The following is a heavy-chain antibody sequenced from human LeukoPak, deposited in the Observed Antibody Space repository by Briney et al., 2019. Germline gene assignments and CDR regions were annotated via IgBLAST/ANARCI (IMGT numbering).Heavy chain of an antibody. Sequence: ASVKVSCKASGYTFTGYYMHWVRQAPGQGLEWMGWINPNSGGTNYAQKFQGRVTMTRDTSISTAFMELSRLRSDDTAVYYCARVHQRWRQRGALDFDYWGQGTLVTVSS. CDR1: GYTFTGYY. CDR2: INPNSGGT. V-gene: IGHV1-2*02. D-gene: IGHD3-3*01. CDR3: ARVHQRWRQRGALDFDY. J-gene: IGHJ4*02.